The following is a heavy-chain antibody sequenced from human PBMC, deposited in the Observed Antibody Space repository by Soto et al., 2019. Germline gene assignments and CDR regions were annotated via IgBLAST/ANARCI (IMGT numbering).Heavy chain of an antibody. J-gene: IGHJ5*02. D-gene: IGHD3-10*01. CDR3: ARGYYGSGSYTWFDP. CDR1: GYTFTSYC. Sequence: ASVKVSCKASGYTFTSYCMNWVRQAPGQGLEWLGIINPSGGYTTYAQRFLGRVTMTSDTSTSTAHMELGSLRSEDTAVYYCARGYYGSGSYTWFDPWGQGTLVTVSS. V-gene: IGHV1-46*01. CDR2: INPSGGYT.